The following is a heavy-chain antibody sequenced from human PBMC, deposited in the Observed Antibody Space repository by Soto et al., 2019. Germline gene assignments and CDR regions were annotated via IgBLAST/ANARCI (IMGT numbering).Heavy chain of an antibody. CDR1: GFTFSSYW. V-gene: IGHV3-74*01. Sequence: PGGSLRLSCAASGFTFSSYWMHWVRQVPGKGLVWVSRINSDGSSTSYADSVKGRFTISRDNAKNTLYLQMNSLRAEDTAVYYCARVDCSSTSCYNAYYYYGMDVWGQGTTVTVSS. CDR2: INSDGSST. J-gene: IGHJ6*02. CDR3: ARVDCSSTSCYNAYYYYGMDV. D-gene: IGHD2-2*02.